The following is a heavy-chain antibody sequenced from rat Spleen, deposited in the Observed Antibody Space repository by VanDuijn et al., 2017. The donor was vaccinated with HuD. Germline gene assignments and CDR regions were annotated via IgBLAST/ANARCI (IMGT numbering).Heavy chain of an antibody. J-gene: IGHJ2*01. V-gene: IGHV5-20*01. Sequence: EVQLVESGGGLVQPGRSLKLSCAASGFTFSSFAMAWVRQAPKKGLEWVAYISYDGGSTYYRDPVKGRFTISRDNAKSTLYLQMDSLRSEDTATYYCTTGTAFYWGQGVMVTVSS. CDR1: GFTFSSFA. CDR3: TTGTAFY. CDR2: ISYDGGST.